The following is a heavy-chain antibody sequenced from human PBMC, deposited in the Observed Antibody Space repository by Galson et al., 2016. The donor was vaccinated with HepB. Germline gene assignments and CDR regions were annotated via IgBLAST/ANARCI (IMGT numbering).Heavy chain of an antibody. CDR2: TYYRSKWYN. Sequence: CAISGDSVSSDTAAWNWIRQSPSRGLEWLGRTYYRSKWYNDYAVPVKSRIIIDPDTSKNQFSLQLTSVPPEDSAVYYCARDPSGGETIYDFWGQGTLVTVSS. CDR3: ARDPSGGETIYDF. J-gene: IGHJ4*02. D-gene: IGHD3-16*01. V-gene: IGHV6-1*01. CDR1: GDSVSSDTAA.